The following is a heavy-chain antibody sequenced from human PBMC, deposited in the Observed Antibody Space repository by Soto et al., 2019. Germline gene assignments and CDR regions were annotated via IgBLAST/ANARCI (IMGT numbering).Heavy chain of an antibody. CDR3: ASEPYSSNYYYYGMDV. D-gene: IGHD6-19*01. J-gene: IGHJ6*02. V-gene: IGHV1-8*01. Sequence: QVQLVQSGAEVKKPGASVKVSCKASGYTFTSYDINWVRQATGQGLEWMGWMNPNSGNTGYAQKFQGRVTMTRNISISTAYMELSSLRSEDTAVYYCASEPYSSNYYYYGMDVWGQGTTVTVSS. CDR2: MNPNSGNT. CDR1: GYTFTSYD.